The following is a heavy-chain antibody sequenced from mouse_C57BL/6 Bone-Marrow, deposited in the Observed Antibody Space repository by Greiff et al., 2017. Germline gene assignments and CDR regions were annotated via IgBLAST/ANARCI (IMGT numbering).Heavy chain of an antibody. CDR3: ARNYDLYYAMDY. J-gene: IGHJ4*01. Sequence: QVQLQQPGAELVKPGASVKLSCKASGYTFTSYWMQWVKQRPGQGLEWIGEIDPSDSYTNYNQKFKGKATLTVDTSSSTAYMQLSSLTSEDSAVYYCARNYDLYYAMDYWGQGTSGTVAS. CDR2: IDPSDSYT. CDR1: GYTFTSYW. D-gene: IGHD2-4*01. V-gene: IGHV1-50*01.